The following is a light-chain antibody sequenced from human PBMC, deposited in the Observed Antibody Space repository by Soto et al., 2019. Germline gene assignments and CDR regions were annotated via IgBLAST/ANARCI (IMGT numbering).Light chain of an antibody. J-gene: IGLJ3*02. CDR3: SSYTRYTTLV. CDR2: DVS. Sequence: QSALTQPASVSGSPGQSITISCTGTNSDVGGYNYVSWYQHHPGKAPKLMIYDVSNRPSGVSNRFSGSKSGNTASLTISGLQAEDEADYYCSSYTRYTTLVFGGGTQLTVL. V-gene: IGLV2-14*03. CDR1: NSDVGGYNY.